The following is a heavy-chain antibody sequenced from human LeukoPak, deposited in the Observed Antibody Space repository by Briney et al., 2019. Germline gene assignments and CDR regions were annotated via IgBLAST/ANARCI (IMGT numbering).Heavy chain of an antibody. CDR2: ISFDGSNK. V-gene: IGHV3-30-3*01. D-gene: IGHD3-10*01. J-gene: IGHJ3*02. CDR1: GFTFSSYA. CDR3: ASGLDYYGSGSPFDI. Sequence: PGGPLRLSCAASGFTFSSYAMHWVCQAPGEGLEWVADISFDGSNKYYADSVKGRFTISRDNSKNTLYLQMNSLRAEDTAVYYCASGLDYYGSGSPFDIWGQGTMVTVSS.